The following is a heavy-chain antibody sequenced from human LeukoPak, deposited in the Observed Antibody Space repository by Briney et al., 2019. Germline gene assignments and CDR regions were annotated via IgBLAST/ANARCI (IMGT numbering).Heavy chain of an antibody. Sequence: PSETLSLTCAVYGGSFSGYYWSWIRQPPGKGLEWIGEINHSGSTNYNPSLKSRVTISVDTSKNQFSLKLSSVTAADTAVYYRASRRISIAARPGYYFDYWGQGTLITVSS. CDR2: INHSGST. CDR3: ASRRISIAARPGYYFDY. V-gene: IGHV4-34*01. J-gene: IGHJ4*02. D-gene: IGHD6-6*01. CDR1: GGSFSGYY.